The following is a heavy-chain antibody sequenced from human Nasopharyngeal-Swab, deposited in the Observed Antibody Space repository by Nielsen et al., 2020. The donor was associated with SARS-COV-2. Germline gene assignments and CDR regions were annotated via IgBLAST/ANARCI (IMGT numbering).Heavy chain of an antibody. CDR1: GGSISGYY. Sequence: SEPLSLTCTVSGGSISGYYWTWIRQPPGKGLEGIRYIYYSGSTSYNPSLKSRVTISLDTPKNQFFLKLSSVTAADTAVYYCARGHPYYFDSSGYYYYVDYWGRGTLVTVSS. D-gene: IGHD3-22*01. CDR2: IYYSGST. CDR3: ARGHPYYFDSSGYYYYVDY. V-gene: IGHV4-59*01. J-gene: IGHJ4*02.